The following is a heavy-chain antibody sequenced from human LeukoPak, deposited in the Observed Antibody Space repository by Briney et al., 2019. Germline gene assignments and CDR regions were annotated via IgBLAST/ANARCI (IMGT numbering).Heavy chain of an antibody. Sequence: ASVKVSCKASGYTFTSYYMHWVRQAPGQGLEWMGIINPSGGSTSYAQKFQGRVTMTRDMSTSTVYMELSSLRSEDTAVYYCARKPYSSGWYDYYYYMDVWGKGTTVTVSS. D-gene: IGHD6-19*01. V-gene: IGHV1-46*01. CDR3: ARKPYSSGWYDYYYYMDV. CDR2: INPSGGST. CDR1: GYTFTSYY. J-gene: IGHJ6*03.